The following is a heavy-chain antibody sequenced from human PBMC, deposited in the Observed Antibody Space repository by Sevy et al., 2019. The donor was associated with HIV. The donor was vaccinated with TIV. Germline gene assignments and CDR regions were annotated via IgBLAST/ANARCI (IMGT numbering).Heavy chain of an antibody. J-gene: IGHJ4*02. Sequence: GGSLRLSCTASGFTFGDYCMSWVRQAPGKGLEWVAFLKSKVYGGTVDHAASVKGRFIISRDDSKSIAYLQMNDLKTEDTGVYYCTRWKAAQSIFDYWGQGALVTVSS. CDR3: TRWKAAQSIFDY. V-gene: IGHV3-49*04. CDR1: GFTFGDYC. CDR2: LKSKVYGGTV. D-gene: IGHD6-13*01.